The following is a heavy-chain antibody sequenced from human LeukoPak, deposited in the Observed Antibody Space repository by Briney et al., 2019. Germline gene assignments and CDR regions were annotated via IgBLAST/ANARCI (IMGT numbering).Heavy chain of an antibody. CDR3: VRGVEY. CDR2: ISYDGSNK. V-gene: IGHV3-30-3*01. D-gene: IGHD3-10*01. CDR1: GFTFSSYA. J-gene: IGHJ4*02. Sequence: GGSLRLSCAASGFTFSSYAMHWVRQAPGKGLEWVAVISYDGSNKYYADSVKGRFTISRDNAKNSLYLQMNRLRVDDTAMYFCVRGVEYWGQGTPVTVSS.